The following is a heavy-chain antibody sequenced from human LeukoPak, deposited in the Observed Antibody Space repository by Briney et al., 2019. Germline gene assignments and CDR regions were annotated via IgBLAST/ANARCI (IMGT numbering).Heavy chain of an antibody. CDR2: IYSTGTT. J-gene: IGHJ5*02. CDR1: GGSMNQYY. D-gene: IGHD5-12*01. Sequence: SETLSLTCTVSGGSMNQYYWSWIRQPAGKGLEWIGRIYSTGTTYYKPSLKSRVTMSVDTSHNQFFLKLNSVTAADTAVYYCAREARSGYEGFWSDPWGQGTVVTVSS. CDR3: AREARSGYEGFWSDP. V-gene: IGHV4-4*07.